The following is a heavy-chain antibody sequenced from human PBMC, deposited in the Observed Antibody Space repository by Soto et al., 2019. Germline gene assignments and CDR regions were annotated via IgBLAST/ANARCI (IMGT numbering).Heavy chain of an antibody. CDR3: ARQRSYYDILTGSGPLDY. Sequence: GASVKVSCKASGGTFSSYAISWVRQAPGQGLEWMGGIIPIFVTANYAQKFQGRVTITADESTSTAYMELSSLRSEDTAVYYCARQRSYYDILTGSGPLDYWGQGTLVTVSS. CDR2: IIPIFVTA. V-gene: IGHV1-69*13. J-gene: IGHJ4*02. CDR1: GGTFSSYA. D-gene: IGHD3-9*01.